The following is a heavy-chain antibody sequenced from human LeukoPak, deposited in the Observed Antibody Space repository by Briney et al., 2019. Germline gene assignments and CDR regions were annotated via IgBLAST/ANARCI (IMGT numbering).Heavy chain of an antibody. J-gene: IGHJ5*02. Sequence: ASVKVSCKASGYTFTSYGISWVRQAPGQGLEWMGWISAYNGNTNYAQELQGRVTMTTDTSTSTAYMELRSLRSDDTAVYYCARARYCSSTSCHQYNWFDPWGQGTLVTVSS. CDR3: ARARYCSSTSCHQYNWFDP. D-gene: IGHD2-2*01. V-gene: IGHV1-18*04. CDR2: ISAYNGNT. CDR1: GYTFTSYG.